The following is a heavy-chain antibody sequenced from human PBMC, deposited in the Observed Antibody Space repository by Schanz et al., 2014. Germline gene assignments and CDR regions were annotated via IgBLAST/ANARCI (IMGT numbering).Heavy chain of an antibody. CDR2: IFHSGTT. D-gene: IGHD4-4*01. Sequence: QVQLQESGPGLVKPSGTLSLTCVVSGGSISSGVWWTWARQSPGKGLEWIGEIFHSGTTNYNPSLESRVTISVDKSKNQFSLILSSMTAADTAVFYCARRDNYLSAFDIWGQGTMVTVSS. CDR3: ARRDNYLSAFDI. J-gene: IGHJ3*02. V-gene: IGHV4-4*02. CDR1: GGSISSGVW.